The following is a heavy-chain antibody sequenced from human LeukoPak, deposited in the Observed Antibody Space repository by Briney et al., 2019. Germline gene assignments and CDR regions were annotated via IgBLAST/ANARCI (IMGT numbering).Heavy chain of an antibody. J-gene: IGHJ3*02. Sequence: LPGGSLRLSCAASGFTFSSYAMSWVRQAPGKGLEWVSAISGSGGSTYYADSVKGRFTISRDNSKNTLYLQMNSLRAEDTAVYYCAEDRVDGYKAGDAFDIWGQGTMVTVSS. CDR1: GFTFSSYA. V-gene: IGHV3-23*01. CDR2: ISGSGGST. CDR3: AEDRVDGYKAGDAFDI. D-gene: IGHD5-24*01.